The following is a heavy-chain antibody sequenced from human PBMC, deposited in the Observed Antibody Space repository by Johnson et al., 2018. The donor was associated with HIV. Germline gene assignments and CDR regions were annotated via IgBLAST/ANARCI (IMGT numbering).Heavy chain of an antibody. D-gene: IGHD6-13*01. Sequence: QVQLVESGGGLVKPGGSLRLYCAASGFTFSDYYMSWIRQAPGKGLEWVAVISYDGSNKYYADSVKGRFTISRDNSKNTLYLQMNSLRAEDTAVYYCARDSSSSVGAFDIWGQGTMVTVSS. CDR1: GFTFSDYY. CDR2: ISYDGSNK. CDR3: ARDSSSSVGAFDI. V-gene: IGHV3-30-3*01. J-gene: IGHJ3*02.